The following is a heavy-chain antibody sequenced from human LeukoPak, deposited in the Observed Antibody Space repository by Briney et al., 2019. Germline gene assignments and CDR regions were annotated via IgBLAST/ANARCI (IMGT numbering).Heavy chain of an antibody. CDR2: ISGSGSST. D-gene: IGHD3-22*01. V-gene: IGHV3-23*01. CDR3: GKDGSGWDYDSSGYYYDY. CDR1: GFTFSSHA. J-gene: IGHJ4*02. Sequence: GGSLRLSCAASGFTFSSHAMSWVRQAPGKGLEWVSAISGSGSSTYYADSVKGRFTISRDNSKNTLYLQMNSLRAEDTAVYYCGKDGSGWDYDSSGYYYDYWGQGTLVTVSS.